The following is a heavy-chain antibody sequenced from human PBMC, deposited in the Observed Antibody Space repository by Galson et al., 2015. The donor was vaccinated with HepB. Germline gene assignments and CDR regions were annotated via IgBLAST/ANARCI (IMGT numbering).Heavy chain of an antibody. CDR3: ARIDTSAHFYFDY. CDR2: IGWDDDK. V-gene: IGHV2-70*11. CDR1: GFSLSHTGMC. J-gene: IGHJ4*02. Sequence: PALVKPTQTLTLTCTFSGFSLSHTGMCVSWIRQPPGKALEWLARIGWDDDKYYHTSLKTRLTISKDTSKNQVVLTMTNMDPVDTAMYYCARIDTSAHFYFDYWGQGALVTVSS.